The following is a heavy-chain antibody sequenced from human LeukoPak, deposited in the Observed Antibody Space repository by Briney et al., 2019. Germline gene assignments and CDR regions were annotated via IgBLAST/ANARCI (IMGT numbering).Heavy chain of an antibody. D-gene: IGHD3-3*01. V-gene: IGHV4-59*08. CDR2: IYYSGST. CDR3: ARQSQKEGITIFGG. Sequence: WETLSLTCTASGGSISGSSWSWVRQPPGKGLEWISHIYYSGSTNYNPSLKSRLTIPVDTSKNQFSLNLNSVTAADTPVYYCARQSQKEGITIFGGWGQATLVT. J-gene: IGHJ4*02. CDR1: GGSISGSS.